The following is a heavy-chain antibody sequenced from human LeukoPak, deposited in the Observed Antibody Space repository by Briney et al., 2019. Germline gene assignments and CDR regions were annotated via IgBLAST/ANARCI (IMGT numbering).Heavy chain of an antibody. Sequence: GGSLRLSCVASGLNFDDSAMHWVRQAPGKGLEWVSLISADGGSTFSADSVKGRFSISRGNSKNSLYLQMNSLRSEDTAMYYCAKESGKFDYWGQGTLVAVSS. CDR2: ISADGGST. CDR1: GLNFDDSA. J-gene: IGHJ4*02. CDR3: AKESGKFDY. V-gene: IGHV3-43*02.